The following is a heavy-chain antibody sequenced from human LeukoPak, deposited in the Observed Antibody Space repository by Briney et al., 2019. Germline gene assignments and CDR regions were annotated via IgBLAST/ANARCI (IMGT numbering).Heavy chain of an antibody. V-gene: IGHV3-48*04. CDR3: ARDQWLVPFDY. Sequence: GGSLRLSCAASGFTFSSYSMNWVRQAPGKGLEWVSYISSSSSTIYYADSVKGRFTISRDNAKNSLYLQMNSPRAEDTAVYYCARDQWLVPFDYWGQGTLVTVSS. CDR1: GFTFSSYS. J-gene: IGHJ4*02. D-gene: IGHD6-19*01. CDR2: ISSSSSTI.